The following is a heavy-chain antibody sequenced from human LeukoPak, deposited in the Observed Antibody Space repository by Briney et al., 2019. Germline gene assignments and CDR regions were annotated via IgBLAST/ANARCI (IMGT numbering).Heavy chain of an antibody. D-gene: IGHD3-10*01. CDR1: GTSISSSTYYY. CDR2: IYYLDAT. CDR3: ARLNYYDSGSLTYSFDY. V-gene: IGHV4-31*03. J-gene: IGHJ4*02. Sequence: SETLSLTCTVSGTSISSSTYYYWSWIRQHPGEAPEWMGHIYYLDATYYNPSLKSRVSISVAASENQFSLKLTSVTAADTAVYYCARLNYYDSGSLTYSFDYWGQGTLVTVSP.